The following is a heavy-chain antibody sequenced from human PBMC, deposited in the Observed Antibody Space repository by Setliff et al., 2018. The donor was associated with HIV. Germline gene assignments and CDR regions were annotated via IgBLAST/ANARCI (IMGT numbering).Heavy chain of an antibody. CDR3: ARTPGPDGWPTGWFDP. Sequence: PSETLSLTCTVSGGSISSYYWSWIRQPPGKGLEWIGYIYYSGSTNYNPSLKSRVTISVDTSKNQFSLRLTSVTAADTAVYYCARTPGPDGWPTGWFDPWGQGTLVTVSS. CDR2: IYYSGST. CDR1: GGSISSYY. V-gene: IGHV4-59*01. J-gene: IGHJ5*02. D-gene: IGHD6-19*01.